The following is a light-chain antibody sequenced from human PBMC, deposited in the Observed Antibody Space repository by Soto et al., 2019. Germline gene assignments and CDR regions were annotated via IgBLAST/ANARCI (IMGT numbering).Light chain of an antibody. V-gene: IGKV1-39*01. CDR1: QYISTY. Sequence: DIQMTQSPSSLSASVGDRVTTTCRASQYISTYLNWYRQKSGKAPEVLIYSASTLQSGVPSRFSGRGSGTDFTLTIIGLQSEDFATYYCQQSYTTPRTFGAGTKVDIK. CDR3: QQSYTTPRT. CDR2: SAS. J-gene: IGKJ4*02.